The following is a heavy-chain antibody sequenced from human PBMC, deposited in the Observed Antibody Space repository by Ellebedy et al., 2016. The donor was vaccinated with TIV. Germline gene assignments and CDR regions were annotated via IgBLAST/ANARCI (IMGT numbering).Heavy chain of an antibody. Sequence: GESLKISCAASGFTVSSNYMSWVRQAPGKGLEWVSVIYSGGSTYYADYVKGRFTISRDNSKNTLYLQMNSLRSDDTAVYYCGRGGPNTGMVTRHYYYNMDVWGQGTTVTVSS. V-gene: IGHV3-53*05. D-gene: IGHD5-18*01. CDR1: GFTVSSNY. J-gene: IGHJ6*02. CDR3: GRGGPNTGMVTRHYYYNMDV. CDR2: IYSGGST.